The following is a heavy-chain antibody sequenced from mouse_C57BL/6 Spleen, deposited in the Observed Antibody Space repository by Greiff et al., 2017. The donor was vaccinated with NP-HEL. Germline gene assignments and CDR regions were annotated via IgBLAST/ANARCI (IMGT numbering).Heavy chain of an antibody. V-gene: IGHV1-64*01. D-gene: IGHD2-3*01. CDR3: ARDDGYYEDFDY. CDR1: GYTFTSYW. J-gene: IGHJ2*01. CDR2: IHPNSGST. Sequence: QVQLQQPGAELVKPGASVKLSCKASGYTFTSYWMHWVKQRPGQGLEWIGMIHPNSGSTNYNEKFKSKATLTVDKSSSTAYMQLSSLTSEDSAVYYCARDDGYYEDFDYWGQGTTLTVSS.